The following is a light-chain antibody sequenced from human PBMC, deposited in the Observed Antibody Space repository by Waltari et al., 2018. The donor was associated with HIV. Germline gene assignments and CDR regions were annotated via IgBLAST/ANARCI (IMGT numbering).Light chain of an antibody. J-gene: IGLJ2*01. Sequence: SYELTQPPSVAVSPGQTARITCTGDALPKKYASWYQQKSGHAPVLVIYEDSKRPSGFPERFSGSSSGTTATLTISGAQVEDEADYYCYSTDNSGHHRVFGTGTKLTVL. CDR1: ALPKKY. CDR2: EDS. V-gene: IGLV3-10*01. CDR3: YSTDNSGHHRV.